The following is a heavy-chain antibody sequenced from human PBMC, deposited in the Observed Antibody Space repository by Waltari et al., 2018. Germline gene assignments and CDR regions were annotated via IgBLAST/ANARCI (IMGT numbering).Heavy chain of an antibody. D-gene: IGHD2-21*02. CDR3: ATKSYCGGDCYESYYYYGMDV. CDR2: IIPILGTA. CDR1: GGTFSSYA. J-gene: IGHJ6*02. Sequence: QVQLVQSGAEVKKPGSSVKVSCKASGGTFSSYAISWVRQAPGQGLEWMGGIIPILGTANYAQKVQGRVTITADESTSTAYMELSSLRSEDTAVYYCATKSYCGGDCYESYYYYGMDVWGQGTTVTVSS. V-gene: IGHV1-69*12.